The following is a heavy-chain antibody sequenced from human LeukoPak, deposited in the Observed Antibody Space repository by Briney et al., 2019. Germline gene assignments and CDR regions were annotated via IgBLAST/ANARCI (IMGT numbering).Heavy chain of an antibody. CDR2: MPDEGNNK. CDR1: GFTFSIYA. CDR3: AKDRGSGGGGSSDH. J-gene: IGHJ4*02. D-gene: IGHD2-15*01. V-gene: IGHV3-30*18. Sequence: GRSLKLSCAASGFTFSIYAMHWVRQAPGKGLKWVAVMPDEGNNKYYANSVKGRFTISRDNSKNPLYLQMTSLRTEDTAVYYCAKDRGSGGGGSSDHWGQGTLVTVSS.